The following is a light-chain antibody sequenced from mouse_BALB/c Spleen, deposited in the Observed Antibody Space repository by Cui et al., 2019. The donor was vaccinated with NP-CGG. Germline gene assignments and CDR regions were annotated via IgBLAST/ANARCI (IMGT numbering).Light chain of an antibody. CDR2: GTN. J-gene: IGLJ1*01. CDR3: ALWYSNHWV. V-gene: IGLV1*01. CDR1: SSPLTTSNY. Sequence: HAVLTPYSPLTPSPRATLSLTCLSLSSPLTTSNYANWVQEKPDHLFTGLIGGTNNRAPGVPARFSGFLIGDKAALTITGAQTEEEAIYFCALWYSNHWVFGGGTKLTVL.